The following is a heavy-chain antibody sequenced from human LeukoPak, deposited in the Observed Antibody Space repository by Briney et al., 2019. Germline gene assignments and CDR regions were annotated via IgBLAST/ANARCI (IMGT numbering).Heavy chain of an antibody. CDR3: ARDSSHYLGSSDY. V-gene: IGHV3-23*01. D-gene: IGHD6-6*01. CDR1: GFTFSSYS. Sequence: GGSLRLSCAASGFTFSSYSMNWVRQAPGRGLEWVSVISESGDVTHYADAMKGRFTISRDNAKNTLNLQMNSLRAEDTAIYYCARDSSHYLGSSDYWGQGTLVTVSS. J-gene: IGHJ4*02. CDR2: ISESGDVT.